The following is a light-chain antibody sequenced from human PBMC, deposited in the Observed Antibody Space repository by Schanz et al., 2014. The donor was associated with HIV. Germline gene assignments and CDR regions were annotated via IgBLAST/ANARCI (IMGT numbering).Light chain of an antibody. CDR2: DVS. Sequence: QSALTQPPSASGSPGQSITIPCTGTSSDVGGYNYVAWYQQHPGKAPKLMIYDVSDRPSGVSNRFSGSKFGNMASLTISGLQAEDEADYYCTSYTNSDSWVFGGGTKLTVL. V-gene: IGLV2-14*03. CDR3: TSYTNSDSWV. J-gene: IGLJ3*02. CDR1: SSDVGGYNY.